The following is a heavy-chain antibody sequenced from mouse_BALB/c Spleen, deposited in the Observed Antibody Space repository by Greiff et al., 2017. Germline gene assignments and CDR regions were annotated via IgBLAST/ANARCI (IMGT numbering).Heavy chain of an antibody. CDR3: ARGWLGGGGYYFDY. V-gene: IGHV1-9*01. CDR1: GYTFSSYW. CDR2: ILPGSGST. Sequence: LVEPGASVKISCKATGYTFSSYWIEWVKQRPGHGLEWIGEILPGSGSTNYNEKFKGKATFTADTSSNTAYMQLSSLTSEDWAVYYCARGWLGGGGYYFDYWGQGTTLTVSS. D-gene: IGHD2-3*01. J-gene: IGHJ2*01.